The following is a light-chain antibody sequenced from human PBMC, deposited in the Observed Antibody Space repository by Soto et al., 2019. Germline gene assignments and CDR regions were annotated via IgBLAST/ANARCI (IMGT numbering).Light chain of an antibody. J-gene: IGLJ3*02. V-gene: IGLV1-40*01. Sequence: QSVLTQPPSMSGAPGQRVTMSCTGSSSNLGAGYDVHWYQRLPGAAPKLLIYDNTHRPSGVPNRFSGSKSGTSASLAITRLQAEDEADYYCQSYDSGLSGHWVFGGGTKLTVL. CDR2: DNT. CDR1: SSNLGAGYD. CDR3: QSYDSGLSGHWV.